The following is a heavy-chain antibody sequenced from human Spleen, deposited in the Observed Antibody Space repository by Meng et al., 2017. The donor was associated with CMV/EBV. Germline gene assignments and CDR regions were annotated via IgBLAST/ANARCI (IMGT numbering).Heavy chain of an antibody. CDR1: GFTFTNAW. CDR2: VKSKTDGGTT. CDR3: AKDRAGYCSCSTCYTSLGMDV. Sequence: GESLKISCAASGFTFTNAWMNWVRQAPGKGLEWVGRVKSKTDGGTTDYAAPVKGRFTISRDESKTTLYLQMNSLRAADTAVYYCAKDRAGYCSCSTCYTSLGMDVWGQGTTVTVSS. V-gene: IGHV3-15*01. D-gene: IGHD2-2*02. J-gene: IGHJ6*02.